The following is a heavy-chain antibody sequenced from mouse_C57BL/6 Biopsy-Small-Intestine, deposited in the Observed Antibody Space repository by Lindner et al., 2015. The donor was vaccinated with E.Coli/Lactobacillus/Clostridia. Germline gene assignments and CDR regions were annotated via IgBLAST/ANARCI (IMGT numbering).Heavy chain of an antibody. CDR3: ARGRSSAVLVAATSSDY. Sequence: VKVSCKASGYSFTTYALNWVRQAPGQGLEWMGWINTNTGNPTYAQGFTGRFVFSVDMSVSTAYLEINSLESEDTAVYYCARGRSSAVLVAATSSDYWGQG. CDR1: GYSFTTYA. J-gene: IGHJ4*01. CDR2: INTNTGNP. V-gene: IGHV9-3*02. D-gene: IGHD1-1*02.